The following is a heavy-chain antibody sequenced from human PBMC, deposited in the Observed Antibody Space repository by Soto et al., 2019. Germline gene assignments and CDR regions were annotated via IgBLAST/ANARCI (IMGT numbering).Heavy chain of an antibody. D-gene: IGHD2-21*01. V-gene: IGHV3-23*01. CDR3: AREPPGIVPFDI. Sequence: GGSLRLSCAASGFTFSIYTMNWVRQAPGKGLEWISGIYGSGDSTFYAYSVKGRFTISRDNSGNTLYLQMNSLRVEDTAMYYCAREPPGIVPFDIWGQGTMVTVSS. CDR1: GFTFSIYT. J-gene: IGHJ3*02. CDR2: IYGSGDST.